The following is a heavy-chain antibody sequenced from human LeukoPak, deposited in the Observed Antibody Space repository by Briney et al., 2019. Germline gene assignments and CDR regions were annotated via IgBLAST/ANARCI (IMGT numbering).Heavy chain of an antibody. V-gene: IGHV1-2*02. CDR3: TRALTTVATWMYL. CDR1: GYTFTGYL. CDR2: INPNSGDT. J-gene: IGHJ2*01. Sequence: ASVKVSCKASGYTFTGYLMHWVRQAPAQGLEWMGWINPNSGDTKYAQKFQGRVTMTRDTSISTAYMELSRLRSDDTAVYYCTRALTTVATWMYLWGRGTLVTVSS. D-gene: IGHD4-17*01.